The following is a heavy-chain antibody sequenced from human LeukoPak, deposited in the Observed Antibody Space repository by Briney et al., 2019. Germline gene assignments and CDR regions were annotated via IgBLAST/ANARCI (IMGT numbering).Heavy chain of an antibody. J-gene: IGHJ3*02. CDR3: ASQIQLYDAFDI. V-gene: IGHV4-59*08. D-gene: IGHD5-18*01. Sequence: PSETLSLTCTVAGGSISSYYWSWIRQPPGRGLEWIGYIYYSGSTNYNPSLKSRVTISVDTSKNQFSLKLSSVTAADTAVYYCASQIQLYDAFDIWGQGTMVTVSS. CDR1: GGSISSYY. CDR2: IYYSGST.